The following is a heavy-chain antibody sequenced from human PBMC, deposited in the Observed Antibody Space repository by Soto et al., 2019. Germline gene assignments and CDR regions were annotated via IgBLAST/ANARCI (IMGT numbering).Heavy chain of an antibody. Sequence: ASVKVSCKASGYRLTNYGISWVRQAPGQGLEWMGWINVYNGNTKYAQKVQGRVTMTTDTSTSTAYMELRSLRSDDTAVYYCARGVGSGSYYNQYNWFDPWGQGTLVTVSS. CDR1: GYRLTNYG. CDR2: INVYNGNT. J-gene: IGHJ5*02. D-gene: IGHD3-10*01. V-gene: IGHV1-18*01. CDR3: ARGVGSGSYYNQYNWFDP.